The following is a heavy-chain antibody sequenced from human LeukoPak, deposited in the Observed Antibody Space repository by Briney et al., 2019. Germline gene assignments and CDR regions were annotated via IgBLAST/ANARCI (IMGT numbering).Heavy chain of an antibody. V-gene: IGHV3-48*03. Sequence: PGGSLRLSCAASGFTFSSYEMNWVRQAPGKGLEWVSYISSSGSTIYYADSVKGRFTISRDNDKNSLYLQMNSLRAEDTAVYYCARAMTGYYFSSYYYYMDVWGKGTTVTVSS. CDR1: GFTFSSYE. D-gene: IGHD3-9*01. J-gene: IGHJ6*03. CDR3: ARAMTGYYFSSYYYYMDV. CDR2: ISSSGSTI.